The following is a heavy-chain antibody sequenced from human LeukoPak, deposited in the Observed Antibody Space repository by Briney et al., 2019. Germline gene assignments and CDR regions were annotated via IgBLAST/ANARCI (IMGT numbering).Heavy chain of an antibody. CDR2: VNSDGSTT. D-gene: IGHD6-13*01. Sequence: PGGSLRLSCAASGFTFSSYWMHWVRQAPGKGLVWVSRVNSDGSTTTYGDSVKGRFTISRDNAKNTLSLQMNSLRAEDTAVYYCARDFSSSSYYFDYWGQGTLVSVSS. CDR1: GFTFSSYW. V-gene: IGHV3-74*01. CDR3: ARDFSSSSYYFDY. J-gene: IGHJ4*02.